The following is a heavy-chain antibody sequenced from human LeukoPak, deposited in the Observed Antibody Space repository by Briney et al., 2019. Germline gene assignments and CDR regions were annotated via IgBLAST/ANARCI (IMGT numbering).Heavy chain of an antibody. V-gene: IGHV3-30-3*01. CDR1: AFTFSSYA. J-gene: IGHJ4*02. CDR3: ARDYATDTDMV. CDR2: ISNDGSNK. D-gene: IGHD5-18*01. Sequence: RPGGSLRLSCAASAFTFSSYAMHWVRQAPGKGLEWVAVISNDGSNKYYADSVKGRKPISRDNSKNTLYLQMNSLRPEDTAVYYCARDYATDTDMVWGQGTPVTVSS.